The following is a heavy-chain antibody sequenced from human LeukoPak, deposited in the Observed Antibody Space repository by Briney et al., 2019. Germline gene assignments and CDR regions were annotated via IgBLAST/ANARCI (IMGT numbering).Heavy chain of an antibody. CDR3: ATGRKDYGDYYFDS. V-gene: IGHV1-18*01. J-gene: IGHJ4*02. Sequence: ASMKVSCKASGYTFTSYGISWVRQAPGQGLELKGWISAYNGNTNSAQKLQGRVTMTTDTSTNTAYMELRSLRSDDTAVYYCATGRKDYGDYYFDSWGQGSLVTVSS. D-gene: IGHD4-17*01. CDR1: GYTFTSYG. CDR2: ISAYNGNT.